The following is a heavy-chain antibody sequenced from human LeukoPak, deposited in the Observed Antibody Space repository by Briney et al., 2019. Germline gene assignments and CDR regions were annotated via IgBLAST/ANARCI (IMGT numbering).Heavy chain of an antibody. CDR1: GGSISNYY. D-gene: IGHD6-13*01. V-gene: IGHV4-4*07. Sequence: SETLSLTCTVSGGSISNYYWSWIRQPAGKGLEWIGRIYTSGSTDYNPSLKSRVTVSLDTSKNQFSLKLSSVTAADTAVYYCARDRGEETGYSSSWYGGRGPLTAFDIWGQGTMVTVSS. CDR3: ARDRGEETGYSSSWYGGRGPLTAFDI. CDR2: IYTSGST. J-gene: IGHJ3*02.